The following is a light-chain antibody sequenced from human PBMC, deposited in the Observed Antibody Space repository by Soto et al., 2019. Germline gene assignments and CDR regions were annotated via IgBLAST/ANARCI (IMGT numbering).Light chain of an antibody. Sequence: EIVLTQSPATLSLPPGERGTLSCRASESVTDYLARYQQKPGQAPRLLVYDVSYRAAGIPTRFSGGGSGTDFTLTISNVEPEDFAVYYCQQRSDWPWTFGQGTKVDIK. CDR1: ESVTDY. J-gene: IGKJ1*01. CDR2: DVS. CDR3: QQRSDWPWT. V-gene: IGKV3-11*01.